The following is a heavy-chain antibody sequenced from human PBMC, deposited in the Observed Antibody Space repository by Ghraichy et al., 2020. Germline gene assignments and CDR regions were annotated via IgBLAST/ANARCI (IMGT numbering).Heavy chain of an antibody. CDR3: ARTDRYSSSRARFDY. J-gene: IGHJ4*02. CDR2: INPSGGST. V-gene: IGHV1-46*01. D-gene: IGHD6-13*01. Sequence: ASVKVSCKASGYTFTSHYFHWVRQAPGQGLEWMGIINPSGGSTTYAQRFQGRVTMTSDTSTSTVYMELSSLRSEDTAVYYCARTDRYSSSRARFDYWGQGTLVTVSS. CDR1: GYTFTSHY.